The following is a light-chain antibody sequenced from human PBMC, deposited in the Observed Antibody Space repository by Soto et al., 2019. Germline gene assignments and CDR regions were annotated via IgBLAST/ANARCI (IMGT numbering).Light chain of an antibody. CDR2: DVT. Sequence: QSALTQPASVSGSPGQSITISCTGTSSDVGGYNYVSWYQEHAGKAPKLIIYDVTNRPSGVSNRFSASKSGNTASLTISGLQAEDEADYYCTSYAGNAILLLGTGTKVTVL. J-gene: IGLJ1*01. V-gene: IGLV2-14*01. CDR1: SSDVGGYNY. CDR3: TSYAGNAILL.